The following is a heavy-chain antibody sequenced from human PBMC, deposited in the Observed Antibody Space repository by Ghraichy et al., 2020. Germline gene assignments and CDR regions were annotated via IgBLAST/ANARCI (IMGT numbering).Heavy chain of an antibody. CDR3: AKDDRLRFLEWLSSYYFVY. CDR2: ISTYNRNT. J-gene: IGHJ4*02. D-gene: IGHD3-3*01. CDR1: GYTFGMYG. V-gene: IGHV1-18*01. Sequence: ASVKVSCKASGYTFGMYGISWVRQAPGQGLEWMGWISTYNRNTYYAQKFQGRLTLTTDTSTSTAYMDLGSLDSDDTAIYYCAKDDRLRFLEWLSSYYFVYWGQGTRVSLSS.